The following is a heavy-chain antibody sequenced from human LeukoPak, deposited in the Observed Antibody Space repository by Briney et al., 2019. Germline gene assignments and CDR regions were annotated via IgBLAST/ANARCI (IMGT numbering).Heavy chain of an antibody. D-gene: IGHD6-19*01. V-gene: IGHV5-51*01. CDR3: ARHPSYTSGWPLDY. J-gene: IGHJ4*02. CDR1: GYSFTNYW. Sequence: GESLKISCKGSGYSFTNYWIGWVRQMPGKGLEWMGIIYLGDSDTRYSPSFQGQVTTSADKSISTAYLQWSSLKASDTAIYYCARHPSYTSGWPLDYWGQGTLVTVSS. CDR2: IYLGDSDT.